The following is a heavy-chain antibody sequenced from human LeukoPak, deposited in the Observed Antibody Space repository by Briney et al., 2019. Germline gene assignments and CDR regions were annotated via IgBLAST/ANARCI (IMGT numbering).Heavy chain of an antibody. CDR3: ATSLGAYCSGGSCYPVHAFDI. CDR2: IYPGDSDT. CDR1: GYSFNRYC. J-gene: IGHJ3*02. Sequence: GESLKISCRGSGYSFNRYCIDWVRQMPGKGLEWSGLIYPGDSDTRYSPSFQGQVSISADKSISTAYLQWSSLKASDTGMYYCATSLGAYCSGGSCYPVHAFDIWGQGTMVTVSS. V-gene: IGHV5-51*01. D-gene: IGHD2-15*01.